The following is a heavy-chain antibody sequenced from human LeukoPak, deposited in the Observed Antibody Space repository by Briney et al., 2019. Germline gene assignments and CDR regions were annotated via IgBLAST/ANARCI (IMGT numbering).Heavy chain of an antibody. CDR1: GFTFSSHD. J-gene: IGHJ4*02. CDR3: VRVVQPGGYGDY. CDR2: ISGSGVNI. D-gene: IGHD5-12*01. V-gene: IGHV3-64*02. Sequence: GGSLRLSCAASGFTFSSHDMHWVRQAPGKGLEYVSAISGSGVNIYYADSVKGRFTISRDNSKHTLYLQMGRLRAADMAVYSCVRVVQPGGYGDYWGQGILVTVSS.